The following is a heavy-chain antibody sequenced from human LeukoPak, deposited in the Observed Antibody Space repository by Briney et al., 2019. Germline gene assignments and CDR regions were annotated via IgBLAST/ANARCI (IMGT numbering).Heavy chain of an antibody. Sequence: GGSPRLSCAASGFTFSTYDFHWVRQVTGKGLEWVSAIGTVGDTHYPDSVKGRFTISRENAKNSVYLQMDSLRAEDTAVYYCAKEGAYTAMVTGYFDYWGQGTLVTVSS. CDR1: GFTFSTYD. V-gene: IGHV3-13*01. CDR2: IGTVGDT. J-gene: IGHJ4*02. CDR3: AKEGAYTAMVTGYFDY. D-gene: IGHD5-18*01.